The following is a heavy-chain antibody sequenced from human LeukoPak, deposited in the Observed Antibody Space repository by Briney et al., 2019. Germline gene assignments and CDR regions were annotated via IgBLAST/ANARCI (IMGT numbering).Heavy chain of an antibody. CDR1: GFTVSSNY. V-gene: IGHV3-53*01. Sequence: GGSLRLSCAASGFTVSSNYMSWVGPAPAKGLEWVSVIYSGASTYYASSVTGRLTISRDNSKTTLYLQMNSLRAEDTAVYYCARDGRGENWFDPWGQGNLVTVSS. D-gene: IGHD3-10*01. CDR3: ARDGRGENWFDP. J-gene: IGHJ5*02. CDR2: IYSGAST.